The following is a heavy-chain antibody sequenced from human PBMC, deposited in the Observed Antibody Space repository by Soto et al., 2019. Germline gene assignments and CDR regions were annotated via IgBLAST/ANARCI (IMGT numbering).Heavy chain of an antibody. CDR1: GFTFSSYA. Sequence: PGGSLRLSCAASGFTFSSYAMSWVRQAPGKGLEWVSTISGSGGSTHYADSVKGRFTISRDNYKNTLYLQVNSLRAEDTAVYYCAKPIVGADPFDCWGQGTLVTVSS. J-gene: IGHJ4*02. CDR3: AKPIVGADPFDC. CDR2: ISGSGGST. V-gene: IGHV3-23*01. D-gene: IGHD1-26*01.